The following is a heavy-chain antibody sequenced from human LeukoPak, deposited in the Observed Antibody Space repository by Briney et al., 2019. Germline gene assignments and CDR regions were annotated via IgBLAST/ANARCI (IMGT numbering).Heavy chain of an antibody. J-gene: IGHJ3*02. Sequence: ASVKVSCKASGYTFTSYGISWVRQAPGQGLEWMGWISAYNGNTNYAQKLQGRVTMTTDTSTSTAYMELRSLRSGDTAVYYCARDGGAYSGYDYGAFDIWGQGTMVTVSS. CDR1: GYTFTSYG. D-gene: IGHD5-12*01. CDR2: ISAYNGNT. V-gene: IGHV1-18*01. CDR3: ARDGGAYSGYDYGAFDI.